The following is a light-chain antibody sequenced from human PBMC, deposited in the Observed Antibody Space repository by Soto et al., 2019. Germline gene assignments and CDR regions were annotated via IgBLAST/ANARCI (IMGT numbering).Light chain of an antibody. CDR3: QQYGSSP. CDR2: GAS. J-gene: IGKJ4*01. V-gene: IGKV3-20*01. CDR1: QSVSSSY. Sequence: ESVLTQSPGTLSLSPGERATLSCRASQSVSSSYVAWYQKTPGQAPRLLIYGASSSATGIADRFSGSGSGTDFTLTISRLEPEDFAVYYWQQYGSSPFGGGTKVDIK.